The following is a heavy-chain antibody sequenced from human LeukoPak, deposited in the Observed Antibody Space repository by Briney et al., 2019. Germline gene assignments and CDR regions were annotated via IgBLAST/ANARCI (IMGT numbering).Heavy chain of an antibody. CDR3: ASLSIGPRPYYYYYMDV. CDR2: IFTSGST. Sequence: SETLSLTCTVSGGSISSYNWGWIRQPPGKGLEWIGNIFTSGSTNYNPNYNPSVTSRVTISVDTSKNLFSLKLSSVTAAGTAVYYCASLSIGPRPYYYYYMDVWGKGTTVTVSS. D-gene: IGHD2-21*01. CDR1: GGSISSYN. J-gene: IGHJ6*03. V-gene: IGHV4-4*09.